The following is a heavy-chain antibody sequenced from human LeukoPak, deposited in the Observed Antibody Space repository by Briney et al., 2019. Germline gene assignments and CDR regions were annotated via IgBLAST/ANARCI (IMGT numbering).Heavy chain of an antibody. J-gene: IGHJ4*02. Sequence: LSGGPLSLLCAASGFTEGINHMNCVPHAPGKALECVSLIYSGGTTYYADSVKGRFTISRDSSKNTLYLQMNNLRVEDTAVYYCAGDPPAVTTNTYAWGQGTRITVSS. CDR2: IYSGGTT. D-gene: IGHD3-3*01. V-gene: IGHV3-66*01. CDR3: AGDPPAVTTNTYA. CDR1: GFTEGINH.